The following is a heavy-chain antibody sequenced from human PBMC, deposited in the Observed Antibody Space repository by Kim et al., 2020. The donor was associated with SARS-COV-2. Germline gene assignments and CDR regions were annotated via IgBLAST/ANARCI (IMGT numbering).Heavy chain of an antibody. J-gene: IGHJ4*02. V-gene: IGHV3-7*03. CDR3: ARDRTAVAGTDY. D-gene: IGHD6-19*01. Sequence: YYVDSVKGRFTIARDNAKNSLSLQMNSLRAEDTAVYYCARDRTAVAGTDYWGQGTLVTVSS.